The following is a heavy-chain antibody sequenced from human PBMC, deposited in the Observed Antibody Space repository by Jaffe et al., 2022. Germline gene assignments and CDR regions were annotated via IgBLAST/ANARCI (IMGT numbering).Heavy chain of an antibody. J-gene: IGHJ4*02. CDR1: GFTFSSYS. CDR2: ISSSSSYI. D-gene: IGHD3-16*01. CDR3: AKDRDYIWGTSMDDY. V-gene: IGHV3-21*01. Sequence: EVQLVESGGGLVKPGGSLRLSCAASGFTFSSYSMNWVRQAPGKGLEWVSSISSSSSYIYYADSVKGRFTISRDNAKNSLYLQMNGLRAEDTAVYYCAKDRDYIWGTSMDDYWGQGTLVTVSS.